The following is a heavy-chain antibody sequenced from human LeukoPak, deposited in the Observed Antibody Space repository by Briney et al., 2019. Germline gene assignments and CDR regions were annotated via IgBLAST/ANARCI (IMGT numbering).Heavy chain of an antibody. Sequence: GGSLRLSCAASGFTFRNYAMNWVRQAPGKGPEWVSVVSPSGDSTFYADALKGRFTISRDNSKNTLYLQMNSLRAEDTAVYYCAKEGYYYDSSGYYLPVGYDYWGQGTLVTVSS. CDR2: VSPSGDST. CDR3: AKEGYYYDSSGYYLPVGYDY. D-gene: IGHD3-22*01. J-gene: IGHJ4*02. CDR1: GFTFRNYA. V-gene: IGHV3-23*01.